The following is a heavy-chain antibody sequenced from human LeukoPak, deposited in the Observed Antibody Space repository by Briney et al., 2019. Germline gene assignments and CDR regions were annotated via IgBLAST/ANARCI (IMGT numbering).Heavy chain of an antibody. CDR3: ARALRYYDSSGYYRNRFYYYYMDV. V-gene: IGHV3-74*01. J-gene: IGHJ6*03. CDR1: GFTFSSYW. D-gene: IGHD3-22*01. Sequence: SGGSLRLSCAASGFTFSSYWMHWVRQAPGKGLVWVSRINSDGSSTSYADSVKGRFTISRDNAKNTLYLQMNSLRAEDTAVYYCARALRYYDSSGYYRNRFYYYYMDVWAKGPRSPSP. CDR2: INSDGSST.